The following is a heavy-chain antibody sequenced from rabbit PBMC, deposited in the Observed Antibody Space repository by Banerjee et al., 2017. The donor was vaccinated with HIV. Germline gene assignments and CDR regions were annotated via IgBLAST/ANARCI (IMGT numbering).Heavy chain of an antibody. D-gene: IGHD1-1*01. V-gene: IGHV1S40*01. CDR3: ARDGGYDSDDL. Sequence: WVRQAPGKGLEWIGCIHTGSGSTYYASWAKGRFTVSKTSSTTVTLQMTSLTAADTATYFCARDGGYDSDDLWGPGTLVTVS. J-gene: IGHJ4*01. CDR2: IHTGSGST.